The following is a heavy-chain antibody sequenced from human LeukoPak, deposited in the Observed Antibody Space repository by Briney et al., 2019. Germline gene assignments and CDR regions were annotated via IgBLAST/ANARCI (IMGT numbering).Heavy chain of an antibody. D-gene: IGHD2-21*02. Sequence: GGSLRLSCAASGFTFRNYFMHWVRQAPGKGLEWVADNGSHTFYVESVKGRFTISRENSKNTLYLQMNSLGPEDTAVYFCARERQDTVIHSGAFHIWGQGTMVTVSS. V-gene: IGHV3-30-3*01. J-gene: IGHJ3*02. CDR2: NGSHT. CDR1: GFTFRNYF. CDR3: ARERQDTVIHSGAFHI.